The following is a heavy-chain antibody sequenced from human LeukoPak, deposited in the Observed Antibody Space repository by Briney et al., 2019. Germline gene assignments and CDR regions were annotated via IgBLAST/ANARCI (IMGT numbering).Heavy chain of an antibody. V-gene: IGHV3-23*01. CDR2: KNCSGGST. CDR1: VLTLSYYA. CDR3: AKVRARGVAGAGLDY. Sequence: GGSLILSCSASVLTLSYYAMSWVPQATAKGLGWVSAKNCSGGSTYYVDSVKGRFTIPSDNSKITLYLQMNSVRPEHTAVYYCAKVRARGVAGAGLDYWGQGTLVTVSS. D-gene: IGHD6-19*01. J-gene: IGHJ4*02.